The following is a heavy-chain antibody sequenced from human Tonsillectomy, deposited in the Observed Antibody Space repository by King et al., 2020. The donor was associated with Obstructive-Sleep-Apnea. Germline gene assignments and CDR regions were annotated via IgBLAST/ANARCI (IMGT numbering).Heavy chain of an antibody. V-gene: IGHV3-74*01. D-gene: IGHD3-10*01. J-gene: IGHJ4*02. CDR1: GFTFSSYW. CDR2: INSDGSST. Sequence: VQLVESGGGLVQPGGSLRLSCAASGFTFSSYWMHWVRQSPGKGLVWVSRINSDGSSTSYADSVKGRFTISRDNAKNTLYLQMNSLRAEDTAVYYCARESEGVRGVYYFDYWGQGTLVTVSS. CDR3: ARESEGVRGVYYFDY.